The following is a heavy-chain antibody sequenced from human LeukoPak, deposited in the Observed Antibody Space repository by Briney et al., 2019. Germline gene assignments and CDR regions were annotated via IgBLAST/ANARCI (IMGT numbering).Heavy chain of an antibody. V-gene: IGHV3-7*01. CDR1: GFTFSSYW. J-gene: IGHJ4*02. Sequence: GGSLRPSCAASGFTFSSYWMSWVRQAPGKGLEWVANIKQDGSEKYYVDSVKGRFTISRDNAKNSLYLQMNSLRAEDTAVYYCARDPSWGGYYTFDYWGQGTLVTVSS. CDR2: IKQDGSEK. CDR3: ARDPSWGGYYTFDY. D-gene: IGHD3-3*01.